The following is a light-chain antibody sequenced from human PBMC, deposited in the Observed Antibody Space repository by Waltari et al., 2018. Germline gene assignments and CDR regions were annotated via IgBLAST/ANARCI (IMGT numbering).Light chain of an antibody. CDR2: KVS. CDR1: QSLAYSDGNSY. Sequence: DVVMTQSPLSLPVTLGQPASISCRSSQSLAYSDGNSYLNWFQQRPGQSPRRLIYKVSNRDSGVPDRFSGSGSGTDFTLKISRVEAEDVGVYYCMRGTHWPLMYTFGQGTKLEIK. V-gene: IGKV2-30*01. J-gene: IGKJ2*01. CDR3: MRGTHWPLMYT.